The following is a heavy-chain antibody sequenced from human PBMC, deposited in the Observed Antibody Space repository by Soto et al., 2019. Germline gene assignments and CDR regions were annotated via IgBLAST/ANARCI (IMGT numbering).Heavy chain of an antibody. V-gene: IGHV3-23*01. CDR2: ISVGGDNT. J-gene: IGHJ4*02. Sequence: PGGSLRLSCAASGFTFTNYAMSWVRQAPGKGLEWVSAISVGGDNTYYADSVKGRFTISRDISKNTLYLQMNSLTAKDTAVYYCAKDGRLAATTLPYYFDYWGQGTLVTVSS. D-gene: IGHD1-26*01. CDR1: GFTFTNYA. CDR3: AKDGRLAATTLPYYFDY.